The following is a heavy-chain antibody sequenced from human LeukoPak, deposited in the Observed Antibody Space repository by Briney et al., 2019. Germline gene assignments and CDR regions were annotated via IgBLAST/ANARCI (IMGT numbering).Heavy chain of an antibody. D-gene: IGHD5-12*01. Sequence: PGGSLRLSCAVSGFTFSSYSMNWVRQAPGKGLEWVSYISYSGSTIYYADSVKGRFTISRDNGKNSLYLLMNSLRAEDTAVYYCASAGNSGYWGQGTLVTVSS. J-gene: IGHJ4*02. CDR3: ASAGNSGY. CDR1: GFTFSSYS. V-gene: IGHV3-48*01. CDR2: ISYSGSTI.